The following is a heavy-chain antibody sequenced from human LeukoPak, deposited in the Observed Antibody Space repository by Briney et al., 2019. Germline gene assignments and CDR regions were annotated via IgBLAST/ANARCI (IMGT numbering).Heavy chain of an antibody. V-gene: IGHV3-33*01. CDR2: IFYDGSNK. D-gene: IGHD2-15*01. J-gene: IGHJ4*02. Sequence: PGGSLRLSCVASGVTFRNYGMHCVRPPPGKGLEWVGIIFYDGSNKYYANSVRGRFTISRDNSKSTLYLQMNSQRVEDTAVYYCASGRGSGGSHTSYFDYWGQGTPVTVSS. CDR3: ASGRGSGGSHTSYFDY. CDR1: GVTFRNYG.